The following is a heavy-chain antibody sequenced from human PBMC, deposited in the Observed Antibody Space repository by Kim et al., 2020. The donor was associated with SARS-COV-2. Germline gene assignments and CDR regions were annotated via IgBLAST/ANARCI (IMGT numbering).Heavy chain of an antibody. CDR3: ARYSYYDSSGYYWYFDL. D-gene: IGHD3-22*01. Sequence: SETLSLTCTVSGGSISSSSYYWGWIRQPPGKGLEWIGSIYYSGSTYYNPSLKSRVTISVDTSKNQFSLKLSSVTAADTAVYYCARYSYYDSSGYYWYFDLWGRGTLVTVSS. CDR1: GGSISSSSYY. CDR2: IYYSGST. J-gene: IGHJ2*01. V-gene: IGHV4-39*01.